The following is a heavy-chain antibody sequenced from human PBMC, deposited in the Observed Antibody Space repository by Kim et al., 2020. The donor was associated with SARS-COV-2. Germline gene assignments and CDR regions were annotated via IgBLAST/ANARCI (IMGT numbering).Heavy chain of an antibody. CDR1: GGSLSGYY. D-gene: IGHD6-6*01. V-gene: IGHV4-34*01. J-gene: IGHJ4*02. Sequence: SETLSLTCAVYGGSLSGYYWSWIRQPPGKGLEWVGEINHSGSTNYNPSLKSRVTISVDTSKNQFSLRLSSVTAADTAVYYCARVKLLAARRYFDYWGQGSLVTVSS. CDR2: INHSGST. CDR3: ARVKLLAARRYFDY.